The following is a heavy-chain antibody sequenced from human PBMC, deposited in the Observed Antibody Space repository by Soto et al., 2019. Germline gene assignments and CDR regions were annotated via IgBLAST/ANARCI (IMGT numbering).Heavy chain of an antibody. CDR2: ISYDGSNK. CDR1: GFTFSSYA. Sequence: PRLSCAASGFTFSSYAMHWVRQAPGKGLEWVAVISYDGSNKYYADSVKGRFTISRDNSKNTLYLQMNSLRAEDTAVYYCARDLYYYDSSGYSEGPYYYYGMDVWGQGTTVTVS. CDR3: ARDLYYYDSSGYSEGPYYYYGMDV. D-gene: IGHD3-22*01. V-gene: IGHV3-30-3*01. J-gene: IGHJ6*02.